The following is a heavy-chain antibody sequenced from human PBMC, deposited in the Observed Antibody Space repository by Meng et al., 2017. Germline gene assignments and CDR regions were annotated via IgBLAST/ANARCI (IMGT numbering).Heavy chain of an antibody. CDR2: IIPIFGTA. V-gene: IGHV1-69*06. CDR3: ARVWGNYYDSSGYYFGY. CDR1: GGTFSSYA. Sequence: SVKVSCKASGGTFSSYAISWVRQAPGQGREWMGGIIPIFGTANYAQKFQGRVTITADKSTSTAYMELSSLRSEDTAVYYCARVWGNYYDSSGYYFGYWGQGTLVTVSS. D-gene: IGHD3-22*01. J-gene: IGHJ4*02.